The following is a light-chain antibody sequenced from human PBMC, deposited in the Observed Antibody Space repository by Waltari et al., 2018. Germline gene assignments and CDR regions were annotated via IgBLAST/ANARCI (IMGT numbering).Light chain of an antibody. J-gene: IGKJ4*01. CDR3: QQYDSFPLT. CDR2: KAS. Sequence: DIQMTQSPSTLSASVGDRVTIPCRASQRISNWLAWYQQKPGKAPKLLIYKASKLENGVPSRFSGSGSGTEFTLTISSLQPDDFAAYYCQQYDSFPLTFGGGTNVEV. CDR1: QRISNW. V-gene: IGKV1-5*03.